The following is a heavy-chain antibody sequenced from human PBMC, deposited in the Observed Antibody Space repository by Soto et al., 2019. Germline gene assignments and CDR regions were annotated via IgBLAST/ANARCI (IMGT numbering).Heavy chain of an antibody. Sequence: PGGSLRLSCAASGFTFSSYSMNWVRQAPGKGLEWVSYISSSGSTTFYADSVKGRFTVSRDNAKNSLYLQMNSLRDEDTAVYYCARAGVTAIVDYFEYWGQGPRVSVAS. V-gene: IGHV3-48*02. CDR2: ISSSGSTT. CDR1: GFTFSSYS. CDR3: ARAGVTAIVDYFEY. D-gene: IGHD2-21*02. J-gene: IGHJ4*02.